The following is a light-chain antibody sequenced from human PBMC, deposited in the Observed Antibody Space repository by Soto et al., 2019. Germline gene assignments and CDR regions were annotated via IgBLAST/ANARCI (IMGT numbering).Light chain of an antibody. J-gene: IGLJ1*01. Sequence: QSDLTQPASVSGSPGQSITISCTGTSSDVGGYNYVSWYQQHPDKAPKLMIYAVSNRPSGVSNRFSGSKSGNTASLTISGLQAEDEADYYCNSYTSSFTLDYVFGTGTKVTVL. CDR3: NSYTSSFTLDYV. CDR1: SSDVGGYNY. CDR2: AVS. V-gene: IGLV2-14*01.